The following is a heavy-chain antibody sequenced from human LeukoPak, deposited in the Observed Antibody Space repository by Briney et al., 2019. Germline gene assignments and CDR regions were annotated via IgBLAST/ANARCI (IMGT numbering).Heavy chain of an antibody. Sequence: GGSLRLSCEASGFTFSSYWMSWVRQAPGKGLEWAAHIKEDESDEYYVDSVRGRLTASRDNAKNSVNLQMNSLRVEDTAVYYCARWRGRQSEFDYWGQGTLVTVSS. V-gene: IGHV3-7*01. CDR1: GFTFSSYW. D-gene: IGHD1-1*01. CDR3: ARWRGRQSEFDY. CDR2: IKEDESDE. J-gene: IGHJ4*02.